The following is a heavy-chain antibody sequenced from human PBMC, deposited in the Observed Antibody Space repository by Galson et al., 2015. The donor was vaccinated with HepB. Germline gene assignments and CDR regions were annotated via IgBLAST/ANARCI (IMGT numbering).Heavy chain of an antibody. Sequence: QSGAEVKKPGESLNISCKVSGYSFTSYWIGWVRQMPGKGLEWMASVYPRDSDTKYSPAFQGKVTISADKSISTAYLQWSSLKTSDSAMYYCARLGRSGWYAPGGNWFDPWGQGTLVTVSS. CDR1: GYSFTSYW. CDR3: ARLGRSGWYAPGGNWFDP. CDR2: VYPRDSDT. D-gene: IGHD6-19*01. V-gene: IGHV5-51*01. J-gene: IGHJ5*02.